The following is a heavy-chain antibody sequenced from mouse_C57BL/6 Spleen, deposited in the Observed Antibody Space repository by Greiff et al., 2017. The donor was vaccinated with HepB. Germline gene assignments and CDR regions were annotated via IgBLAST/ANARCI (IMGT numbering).Heavy chain of an antibody. CDR1: GFTFSDYG. D-gene: IGHD2-4*01. J-gene: IGHJ4*01. V-gene: IGHV5-17*01. Sequence: DVKLVESGGGLVKPGGSLKLSCAASGFTFSDYGMHWVRQAPEKGLEWVAYISSGSSTIYYADTVKGRFTISRDNAKNTLFLQMTSLRSEDTAMYYCARMKYYDYGRAMDYWGQGTSVTVSS. CDR2: ISSGSSTI. CDR3: ARMKYYDYGRAMDY.